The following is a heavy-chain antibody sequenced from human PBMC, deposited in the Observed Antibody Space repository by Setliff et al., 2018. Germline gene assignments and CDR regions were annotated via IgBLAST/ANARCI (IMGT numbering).Heavy chain of an antibody. Sequence: ASVKVSCKASGYTFTGYYMHWVRQAPGRGLEWMGWINPNSGGTNYAQKFQGRVTMTRDTSISTAYMELSRLRSDDTAVYYCARSNSLITMIVVVITNPDYWGQGTLVTVSS. CDR1: GYTFTGYY. V-gene: IGHV1-2*02. J-gene: IGHJ4*02. CDR3: ARSNSLITMIVVVITNPDY. CDR2: INPNSGGT. D-gene: IGHD3-22*01.